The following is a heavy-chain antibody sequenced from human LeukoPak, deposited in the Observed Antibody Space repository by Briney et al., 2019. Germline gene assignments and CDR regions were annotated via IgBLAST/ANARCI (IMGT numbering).Heavy chain of an antibody. CDR3: SRELAWGPADY. CDR2: TYYRSGWYN. J-gene: IGHJ4*02. CDR1: GDIVSSNSAA. D-gene: IGHD7-27*01. V-gene: IGHV6-1*01. Sequence: SQTLSLTCALSGDIVSSNSAAWGWIRQSPSRGLEWLGRTYYRSGWYNDYALSVESRITISPVTSKNQVSLQLTSVTPEDTAVYYCSRELAWGPADYWGQGTLVTVSS.